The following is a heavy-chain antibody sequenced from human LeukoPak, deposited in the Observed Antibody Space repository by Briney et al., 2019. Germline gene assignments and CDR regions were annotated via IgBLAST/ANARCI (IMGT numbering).Heavy chain of an antibody. CDR2: IYYSGST. D-gene: IGHD1/OR15-1a*01. V-gene: IGHV4-31*03. Sequence: SQTLSLTCTVSGDSISSGGYYWSWIRQHPGKGLEWIGYIYYSGSTSYNPSLKSRVTISVDSSQNQLSLKVTSVTAADTAVYYCAGGGTAPDYWGQGTLVTVSS. CDR1: GDSISSGGYY. CDR3: AGGGTAPDY. J-gene: IGHJ4*02.